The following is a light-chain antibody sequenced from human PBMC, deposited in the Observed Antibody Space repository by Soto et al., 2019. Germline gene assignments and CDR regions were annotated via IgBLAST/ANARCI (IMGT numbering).Light chain of an antibody. CDR3: QHRHN. J-gene: IGKJ3*01. V-gene: IGKV3-11*01. CDR1: QSVSRD. Sequence: DIVLTQSPATLSLSPGERATLSCRASQSVSRDFAWNQQKPGQAPRLLIYDASNRATGIPARFSGSGSGTDLTLTINSLQPEDFAVYYCQHRHNFGPGTKVDFK. CDR2: DAS.